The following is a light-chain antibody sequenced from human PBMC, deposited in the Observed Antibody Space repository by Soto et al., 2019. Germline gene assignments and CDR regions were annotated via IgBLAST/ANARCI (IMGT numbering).Light chain of an antibody. Sequence: DIQMTQSSASLAASLGDRITISCRASQTISNYLNWYHQKPGEAPKILIYGSSTLQSGVPSTFSGSGSGTDFTLSISSLQPVDFGTYYCQQSYNVPFTFGPGTKVDVK. CDR2: GSS. CDR3: QQSYNVPFT. V-gene: IGKV1-39*01. J-gene: IGKJ3*01. CDR1: QTISNY.